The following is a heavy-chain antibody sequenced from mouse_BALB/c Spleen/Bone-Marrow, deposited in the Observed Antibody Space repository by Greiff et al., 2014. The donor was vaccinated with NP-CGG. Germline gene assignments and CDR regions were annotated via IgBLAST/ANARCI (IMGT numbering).Heavy chain of an antibody. Sequence: VQLKQSGPELVKPGASVKMSCKASGYTFTSYIMHWVKQKPGQGLEWIGYINPYNDGTKYNEKFKGKATLTSDKSSSTAYMDLSLLTSEDTAVYYCARPATYYGNFYWYFDVWGPGTTVTVSS. V-gene: IGHV1-14*01. J-gene: IGHJ1*01. CDR2: INPYNDGT. CDR3: ARPATYYGNFYWYFDV. CDR1: GYTFTSYI. D-gene: IGHD2-10*01.